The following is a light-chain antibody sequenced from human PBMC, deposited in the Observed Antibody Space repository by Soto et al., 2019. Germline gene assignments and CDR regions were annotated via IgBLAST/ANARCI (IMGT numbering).Light chain of an antibody. CDR1: SSNIGAGYD. CDR2: GNS. V-gene: IGLV1-40*01. Sequence: QSVLTQPPSVSGAPGQRVTISCTGSSSNIGAGYDVHWYQQLPGTAPKLLIYGNSNRPSGVPDRFSGSKSGTSASLAITGLQAEDEADYYGQSYDSSLSGSVFGGGTKLPVL. J-gene: IGLJ3*02. CDR3: QSYDSSLSGSV.